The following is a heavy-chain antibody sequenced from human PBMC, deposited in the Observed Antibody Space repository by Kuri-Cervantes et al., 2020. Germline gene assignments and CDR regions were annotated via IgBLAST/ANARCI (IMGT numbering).Heavy chain of an antibody. CDR1: GFTFSNYG. Sequence: LSLTCAASGFTFSNYGMHWVRQAPGKGLEWVAVIWYDGSNNEYADSVKGRFTTSRDNSKNTLYLQMNSLRAEDTAVYYCARVGPTVTGAYFDYWGQGTLVTVSS. CDR3: ARVGPTVTGAYFDY. J-gene: IGHJ4*02. D-gene: IGHD4-17*01. V-gene: IGHV3-33*01. CDR2: IWYDGSNN.